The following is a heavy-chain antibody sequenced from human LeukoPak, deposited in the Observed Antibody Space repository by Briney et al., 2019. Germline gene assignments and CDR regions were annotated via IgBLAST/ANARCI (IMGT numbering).Heavy chain of an antibody. J-gene: IGHJ5*02. V-gene: IGHV4-34*01. CDR1: GGSFSGYY. CDR2: INHSGGT. CDR3: ARGTALLWFGELRGTWFDP. D-gene: IGHD3-10*01. Sequence: PSETLSLTCAVYGGSFSGYYWSWIRQPPGKGLEWIGEINHSGGTNYNPSLKSRVTISVDTSKNQSSLKLSSVTAADTAVYYCARGTALLWFGELRGTWFDPWGQGTLVTVSS.